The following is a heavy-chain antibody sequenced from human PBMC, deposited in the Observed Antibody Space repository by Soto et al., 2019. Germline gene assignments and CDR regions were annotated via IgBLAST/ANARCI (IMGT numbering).Heavy chain of an antibody. J-gene: IGHJ3*02. CDR1: GFTFSNAW. V-gene: IGHV3-15*01. Sequence: PGGSLRLSCAASGFTFSNAWMSWVRQAPGKEMEQDGRIKSKTDGGTTDYAAPVKGRFTISRDDSKNTLYLQMNSLKTEDTAVYYCTTDRYCSGGSCYVNAFDIWGQGTMVTVSS. CDR3: TTDRYCSGGSCYVNAFDI. D-gene: IGHD2-15*01. CDR2: IKSKTDGGTT.